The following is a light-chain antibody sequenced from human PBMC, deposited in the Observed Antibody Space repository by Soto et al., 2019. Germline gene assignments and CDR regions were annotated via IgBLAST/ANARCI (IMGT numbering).Light chain of an antibody. J-gene: IGKJ1*01. V-gene: IGKV2-30*01. Sequence: DVVMTQSPLSLPVTLGQPASISCRSSQSLVSSDGNTYLIWFQQRPGQSPRRLIYKVSNRDSGGPDRFSGSGSGTYFTLESSRVEAEDVGVYYCMQGTHWPWTFGQGTKVEIK. CDR1: QSLVSSDGNTY. CDR2: KVS. CDR3: MQGTHWPWT.